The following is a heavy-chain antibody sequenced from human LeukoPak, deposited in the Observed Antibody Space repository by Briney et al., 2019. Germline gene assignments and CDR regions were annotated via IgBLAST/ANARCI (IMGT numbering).Heavy chain of an antibody. V-gene: IGHV4-34*01. D-gene: IGHD2-8*01. CDR3: ARGRTNNWFDP. CDR1: GGSFSGYY. CDR2: INHSGST. Sequence: SETLSLTCAVYGGSFSGYYWSWIRQPPGKGLEWIGEINHSGSTNYNPSLKSRVTISVDTSKNQFSLKLSSVTAADTAVYYCARGRTNNWFDPWGQGALVTVSS. J-gene: IGHJ5*02.